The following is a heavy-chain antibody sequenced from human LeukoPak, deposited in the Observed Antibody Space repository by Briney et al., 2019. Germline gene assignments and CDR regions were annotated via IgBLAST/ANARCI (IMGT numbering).Heavy chain of an antibody. CDR3: ARQGAARKNDGFDI. D-gene: IGHD5-18*01. CDR1: GYSFTTYG. J-gene: IGHJ3*02. V-gene: IGHV5-51*01. Sequence: GESLKISCKGSGYSFTTYGIGWVRQMPGKGLVWMGTIYLGDSNTRYSPSFQGQVTISGDKSLNTAYLQWSTLKASDTAMYYCARQGAARKNDGFDIWGQGTMVTVSS. CDR2: IYLGDSNT.